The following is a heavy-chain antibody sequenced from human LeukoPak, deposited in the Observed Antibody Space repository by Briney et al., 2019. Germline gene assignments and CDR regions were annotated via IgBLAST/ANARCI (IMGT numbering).Heavy chain of an antibody. CDR1: GFTFDDCA. D-gene: IGHD6-13*01. CDR2: ISWNSGSI. CDR3: AKGSSSRFSYGMDV. V-gene: IGHV3-9*01. J-gene: IGHJ6*02. Sequence: GGSLRLSCAASGFTFDDCAMHWVRQAPGKGLEWVSGISWNSGSIGYADSVKGRFTISRDNAKNSLYLQMNSLRAEDTALYYCAKGSSSRFSYGMDVWGQGTTVTVSS.